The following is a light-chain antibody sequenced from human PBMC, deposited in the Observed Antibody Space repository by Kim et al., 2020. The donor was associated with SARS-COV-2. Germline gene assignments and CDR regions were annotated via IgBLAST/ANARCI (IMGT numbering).Light chain of an antibody. Sequence: GKTVTISCSRSSGSIASNYVQWYQQRPRSAPTTVIYEDNQRPSGVPDRFSGSIDSSSNSASLTISGLKTEDEADYYCQSYDSSNWVFGGGTQLTVL. V-gene: IGLV6-57*03. J-gene: IGLJ3*02. CDR2: EDN. CDR1: SGSIASNY. CDR3: QSYDSSNWV.